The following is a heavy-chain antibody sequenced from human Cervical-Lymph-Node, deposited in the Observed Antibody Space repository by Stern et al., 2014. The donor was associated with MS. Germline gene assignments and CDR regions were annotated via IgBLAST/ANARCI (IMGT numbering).Heavy chain of an antibody. CDR3: ARDGDGYNHNYYYYGMDV. CDR1: GYTFTSYG. Sequence: VQLVESGAEVKKPGASGKVSCKASGYTFTSYGISWVRQAPGQGLEWMGWISAYNGNTNYAQKLQGRVTMTTDTSTSTAYMELRSLRSDDTAVYYCARDGDGYNHNYYYYGMDVWGQGTTVTVSS. V-gene: IGHV1-18*01. CDR2: ISAYNGNT. D-gene: IGHD5-24*01. J-gene: IGHJ6*02.